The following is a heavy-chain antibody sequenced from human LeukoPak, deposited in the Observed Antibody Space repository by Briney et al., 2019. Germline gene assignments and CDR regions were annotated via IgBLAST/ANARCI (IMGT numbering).Heavy chain of an antibody. D-gene: IGHD1-1*01. CDR3: ARSSYELGFDP. CDR2: INHSGST. CDR1: GGSFSGYY. V-gene: IGHV4-34*01. J-gene: IGHJ5*02. Sequence: PSETLSLTCAVYGGSFSGYYWSWIRQPPGKGLEWIGEINHSGSTNYNPSLKSRVTISVDTSKNQFSLKLSSVTAADTAVYYCARSSYELGFDPWGQGTLVTVSS.